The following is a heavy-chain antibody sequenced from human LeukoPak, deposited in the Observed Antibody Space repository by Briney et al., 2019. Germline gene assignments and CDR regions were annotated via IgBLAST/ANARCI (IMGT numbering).Heavy chain of an antibody. V-gene: IGHV4-34*01. Sequence: SETLPLTCPVYGGSFSGYYWSWMRQPPARGLEGMGEINHRGTTNYNPYLKRRVTISVATSKNQFSLKLSSVNAADTAVYYCARRSDPRHTIYYYYYAMDVWGQGTTVTVSS. CDR2: INHRGTT. CDR1: GGSFSGYY. D-gene: IGHD6-25*01. J-gene: IGHJ6*02. CDR3: ARRSDPRHTIYYYYYAMDV.